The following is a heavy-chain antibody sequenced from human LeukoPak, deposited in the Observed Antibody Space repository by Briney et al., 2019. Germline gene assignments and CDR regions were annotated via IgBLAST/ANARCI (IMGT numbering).Heavy chain of an antibody. D-gene: IGHD5-18*01. Sequence: SETLSLTCAVSGDSINSRQWWSWVRQSPGKGLEWIGEMHHSGLRNYNPSLKSRVTISVDTSKNQFSPTLTSVTAADTAVYYCAGQGSYGYTWGNWGQGTLVTVSS. CDR2: MHHSGLR. V-gene: IGHV4-4*02. CDR1: GDSINSRQW. CDR3: AGQGSYGYTWGN. J-gene: IGHJ4*02.